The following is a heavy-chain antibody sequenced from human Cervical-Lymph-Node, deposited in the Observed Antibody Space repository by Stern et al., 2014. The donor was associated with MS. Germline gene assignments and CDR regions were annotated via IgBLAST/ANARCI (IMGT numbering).Heavy chain of an antibody. CDR1: GGTFSTER. D-gene: IGHD5-12*01. Sequence: QVQLVQSGSEAKKPGSSVKVSCKVSGGTFSTERLSWVRQAPGQGLEWMGGIIPIFGTADCAQKFQDRVPIFADESTSEVHMELSSLRSEDTGVYYCARLGSGYDASYLDFWGQGTLVTVSS. J-gene: IGHJ4*02. V-gene: IGHV1-69*01. CDR3: ARLGSGYDASYLDF. CDR2: IIPIFGTA.